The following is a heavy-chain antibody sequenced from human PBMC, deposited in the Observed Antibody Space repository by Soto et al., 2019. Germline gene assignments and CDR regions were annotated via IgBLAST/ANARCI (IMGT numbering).Heavy chain of an antibody. D-gene: IGHD5-18*01. J-gene: IGHJ4*02. CDR1: GGSTSGYY. CDR2: VFHSGSP. CDR3: ARTLSGYSYGPLDY. Sequence: TSETMSLTCTVLGGSTSGYYCHCIRQTPGKELEWIGSVFHSGSPNYNPSLKSRLTISLDTSKNLFSLRLNSVTAADTAVYYCARTLSGYSYGPLDYWGQGTPVTVSS. V-gene: IGHV4-59*08.